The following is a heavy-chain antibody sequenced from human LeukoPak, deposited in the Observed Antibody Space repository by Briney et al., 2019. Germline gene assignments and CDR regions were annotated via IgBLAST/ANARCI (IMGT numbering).Heavy chain of an antibody. Sequence: GRSLRLSCAASGFTFSSYGMHWVRQAPGKGLEWVAVISYDGSNKYHADSVKGRFTISRDNSKNTLYLQMNSLRAEDTAVYYCAKPRIQLWLLDYWGQGTLVTVSS. D-gene: IGHD5-18*01. CDR1: GFTFSSYG. CDR2: ISYDGSNK. CDR3: AKPRIQLWLLDY. J-gene: IGHJ4*02. V-gene: IGHV3-30*18.